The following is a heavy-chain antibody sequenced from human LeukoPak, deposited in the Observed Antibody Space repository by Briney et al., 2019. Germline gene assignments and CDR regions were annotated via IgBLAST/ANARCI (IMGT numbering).Heavy chain of an antibody. V-gene: IGHV5-51*01. CDR1: GYSFTSYW. J-gene: IGHJ6*03. D-gene: IGHD3-22*01. Sequence: GESLKISCKGSGYSFTSYWVAWVRQMPGKGLEWMGTIYPCDSDARYSPSFQGQVTISADKSIRTAYLQWSSLKASDTAMYYCARQVGNYDSSGYGPSGYYYYYYMDVWGKGTTVTVSS. CDR2: IYPCDSDA. CDR3: ARQVGNYDSSGYGPSGYYYYYYMDV.